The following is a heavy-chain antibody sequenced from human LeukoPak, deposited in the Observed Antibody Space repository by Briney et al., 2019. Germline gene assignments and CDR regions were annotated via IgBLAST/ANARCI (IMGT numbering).Heavy chain of an antibody. CDR1: GFTFSSYA. D-gene: IGHD6-25*01. J-gene: IGHJ6*03. CDR3: AKDVELRRPYYMDV. CDR2: ISGSGGST. V-gene: IGHV3-23*01. Sequence: GGSLRLSCAASGFTFSSYAMSWVRQAPGKGLEWISAISGSGGSTYYADSVKGRFTISRDNSKNTLYLQMNSLRAEDTAVYYCAKDVELRRPYYMDVWGKGTTVTVSS.